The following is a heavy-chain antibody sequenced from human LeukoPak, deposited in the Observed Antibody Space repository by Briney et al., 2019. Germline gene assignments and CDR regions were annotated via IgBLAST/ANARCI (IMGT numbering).Heavy chain of an antibody. D-gene: IGHD3-22*01. CDR3: ARDLSQTTYYYDSSGYVN. CDR1: GYTFTGYY. Sequence: ASVKVSCKTSGYTFTGYYMHWVRQAPGQGLEWMAWINPKSGGTHYADKFQGRVTMTRDTSISTAYMELSRLRSDDTAVYYCARDLSQTTYYYDSSGYVNWGQGTLVTVSS. J-gene: IGHJ4*02. CDR2: INPKSGGT. V-gene: IGHV1-2*02.